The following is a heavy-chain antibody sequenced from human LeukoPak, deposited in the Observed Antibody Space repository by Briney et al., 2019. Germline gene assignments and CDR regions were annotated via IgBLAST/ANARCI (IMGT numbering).Heavy chain of an antibody. V-gene: IGHV4-34*01. CDR2: INHSGST. CDR1: GGSFSGYY. Sequence: PSETLSLTCAVYGGSFSGYYWSWIRQPPGKGLEWIGEINHSGSTNYNPSLKSRVTISVDTSKNQFSPKLSSVTAADTAVYYCVAAAAGFDYWGQGTLVTVSS. D-gene: IGHD6-13*01. J-gene: IGHJ4*02. CDR3: VAAAAGFDY.